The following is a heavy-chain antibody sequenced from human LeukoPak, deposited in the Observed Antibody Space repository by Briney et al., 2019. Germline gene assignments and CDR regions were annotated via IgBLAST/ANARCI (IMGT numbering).Heavy chain of an antibody. V-gene: IGHV1-18*01. CDR2: ISAFNGDT. CDR1: GYTFNSFG. D-gene: IGHD3-9*01. CDR3: VRDRGDDFLTGYYRYYFDY. J-gene: IGHJ4*02. Sequence: ASVKVSCKASGYTFNSFGISWVRQAPGQGLEWMGWISAFNGDTTYAQKFQGRVTMTTDTSTTTAYMEVRSLRSDDTADYYCVRDRGDDFLTGYYRYYFDYWGQGTLVTVSS.